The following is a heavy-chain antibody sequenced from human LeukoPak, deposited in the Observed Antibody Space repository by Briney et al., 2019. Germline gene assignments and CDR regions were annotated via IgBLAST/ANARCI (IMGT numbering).Heavy chain of an antibody. CDR3: ARARGDPSFYYYIDV. Sequence: DSVKVSCKASGYTFTSYGISWVRQAPGQGLEWMGWISAYNGNTNYAQKLQGRVTMTTDTSTSTAYMELRSLRSDDTAVYYCARARGDPSFYYYIDVWGKGTTVTVSS. D-gene: IGHD3-10*01. CDR2: ISAYNGNT. V-gene: IGHV1-18*01. CDR1: GYTFTSYG. J-gene: IGHJ6*03.